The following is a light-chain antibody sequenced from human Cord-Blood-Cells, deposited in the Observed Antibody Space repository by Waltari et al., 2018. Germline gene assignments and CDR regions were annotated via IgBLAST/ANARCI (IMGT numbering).Light chain of an antibody. J-gene: IGKJ1*01. CDR3: QQSYSTPGIGT. CDR1: QSISSY. Sequence: DIQMTQSPSSLSASVGDRVTITCRASQSISSYLNWYLQKPGKAPKLLIYAASSLQSGVPSRFSGSGSGTDFTLTISSLQPEDFATYYCQQSYSTPGIGTFGQGTKVEIK. CDR2: AAS. V-gene: IGKV1-39*01.